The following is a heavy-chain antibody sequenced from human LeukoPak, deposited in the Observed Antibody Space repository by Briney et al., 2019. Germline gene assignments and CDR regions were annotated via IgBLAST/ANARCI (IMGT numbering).Heavy chain of an antibody. V-gene: IGHV3-7*01. CDR1: GFPFSSRW. CDR2: IKQDGYEK. J-gene: IGHJ4*02. CDR3: ARDKIVGPTTLDY. D-gene: IGHD1-26*01. Sequence: GGSLRLSCTSSGFPFSSRWMHWVRQVPEKGLEWVANIKQDGYEKYYVDSVKGRFTISRDNAKNSLYLQMNSLRADDTAIYYCARDKIVGPTTLDYWGQGTLVTVSS.